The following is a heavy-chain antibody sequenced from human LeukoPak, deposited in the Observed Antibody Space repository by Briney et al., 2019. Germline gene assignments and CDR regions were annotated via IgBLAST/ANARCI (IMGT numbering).Heavy chain of an antibody. CDR2: ISSSSSYT. Sequence: GASLRLSCSGFTFSSYAMSWVRQAPGKGLEWVSYISSSSSYTNYADSVKGRFTISRDNAKNSLYLQMNSLRAEDTAVYYCARDQTGGSGSYTTNYLDYWGQGTLVTVSS. CDR1: GFTFSSYA. D-gene: IGHD3-10*01. J-gene: IGHJ4*02. CDR3: ARDQTGGSGSYTTNYLDY. V-gene: IGHV3-21*05.